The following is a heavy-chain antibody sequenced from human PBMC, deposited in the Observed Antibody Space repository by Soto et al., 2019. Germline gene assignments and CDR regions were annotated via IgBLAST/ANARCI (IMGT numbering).Heavy chain of an antibody. D-gene: IGHD2-8*01. Sequence: SETLSLTCSVSGGSISSYYWSWIRQPPGKGLEWIGYIYYSGSTNYNPSLKSRVTISVDTSKNQFSLKLSSVTAADTAVYYCARVVNGNWFDPWGQGTLVTVSS. CDR2: IYYSGST. V-gene: IGHV4-59*01. J-gene: IGHJ5*02. CDR3: ARVVNGNWFDP. CDR1: GGSISSYY.